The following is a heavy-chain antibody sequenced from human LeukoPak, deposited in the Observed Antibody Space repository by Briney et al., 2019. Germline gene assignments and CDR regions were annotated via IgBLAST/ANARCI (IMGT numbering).Heavy chain of an antibody. V-gene: IGHV1-69*05. CDR3: ARAPSYYYDSSGYSLDY. CDR2: IIPIFGTA. D-gene: IGHD3-22*01. Sequence: SVKVSCKASGGTFSSYAISWVRQAPGQGLEWMGGIIPIFGTANYAQKFQGRVTITTDESTSTAYMELSSLRSEDTAVYYCARAPSYYYDSSGYSLDYWGQGTLVTVSS. J-gene: IGHJ4*02. CDR1: GGTFSSYA.